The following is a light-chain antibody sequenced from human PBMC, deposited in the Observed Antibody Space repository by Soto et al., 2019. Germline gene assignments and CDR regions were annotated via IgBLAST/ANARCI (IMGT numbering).Light chain of an antibody. CDR3: QQLNTFPPFFT. CDR2: GAS. CDR1: QGIRSY. J-gene: IGKJ3*01. V-gene: IGKV1-9*01. Sequence: IQMTQSPSFLSASVGDRGNITCRASQGIRSYLAWYQQRPGKAPELLIYGASTLRPGGASRFSGSGSGTEFTLTISSLQPEDFATYFCQQLNTFPPFFTFGPGTKVDIK.